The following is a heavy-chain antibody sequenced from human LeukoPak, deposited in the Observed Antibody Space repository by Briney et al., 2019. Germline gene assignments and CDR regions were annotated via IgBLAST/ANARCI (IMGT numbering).Heavy chain of an antibody. Sequence: GESLKISCKGSAYGFTSYWIGWVRQMPGKGLEWMGIIYPGDSDTRYSPSFQGQVTISADKSISTAYLQWSSLKASDTAMYYCARGRAVAGPAPDFDYWGQGTLVTVSS. V-gene: IGHV5-51*01. CDR2: IYPGDSDT. J-gene: IGHJ4*02. D-gene: IGHD6-19*01. CDR3: ARGRAVAGPAPDFDY. CDR1: AYGFTSYW.